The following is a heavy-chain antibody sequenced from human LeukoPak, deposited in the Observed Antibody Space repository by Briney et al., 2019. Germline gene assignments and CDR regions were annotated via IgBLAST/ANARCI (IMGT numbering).Heavy chain of an antibody. D-gene: IGHD6-13*01. CDR3: ARRSRQQLVRRWFDP. V-gene: IGHV4-34*01. CDR1: GRSFSGYY. CDR2: INHSGST. Sequence: SETLSLTCAVYGRSFSGYYWSWIRQPPGKGLEWIGEINHSGSTNYNPSLKSRVTISVDTSKNQFSLKLSSVTAADTAVYYCARRSRQQLVRRWFDPWGQGTLVTVSS. J-gene: IGHJ5*02.